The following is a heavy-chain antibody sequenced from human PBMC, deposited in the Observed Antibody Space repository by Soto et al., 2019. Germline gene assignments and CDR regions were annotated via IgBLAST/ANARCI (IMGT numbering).Heavy chain of an antibody. Sequence: SETLSLTCSVSGVAMTYGGYSWSWIRQSPEKGLEWLGYIGHLGRTSYNPSLKSRVTLSIDTTKNQFSLKLSSVTAADKAVYYCAKDTTMAHFDYWGQGTLVTVSS. CDR1: GVAMTYGGYS. CDR3: AKDTTMAHFDY. J-gene: IGHJ4*02. V-gene: IGHV4-30-2*05. CDR2: IGHLGRT. D-gene: IGHD5-18*01.